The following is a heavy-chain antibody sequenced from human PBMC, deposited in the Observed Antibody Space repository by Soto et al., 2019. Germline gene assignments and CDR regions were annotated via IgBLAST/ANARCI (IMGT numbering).Heavy chain of an antibody. CDR3: ARLRYSSSWYGPHYYYGMDV. D-gene: IGHD6-13*01. CDR2: IYPGDSDT. J-gene: IGHJ6*02. CDR1: GYSFTSYW. V-gene: IGHV5-51*01. Sequence: GESLKIACKGSGYSFTSYWIGWVRQMRGKGLEWMGIIYPGDSDTRYSPSFQGQVTISADKSISTAYLQWSSLKASDTATYYCARLRYSSSWYGPHYYYGMDVWGQGTTVTVSS.